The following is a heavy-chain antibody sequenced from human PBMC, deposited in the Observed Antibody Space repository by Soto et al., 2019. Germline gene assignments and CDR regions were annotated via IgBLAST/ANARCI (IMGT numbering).Heavy chain of an antibody. CDR3: AKASSQQWLVHYWYFDL. Sequence: QVQLVESGGGVVQPGRSLRLSCAASGFTFGNYVMHWVRQAPGKGLEWVAVISFDGSNKYHVDSVKGRFTVSRDNSKNTVYLEMNSLRTEDTAVYYCAKASSQQWLVHYWYFDLWGRGTLVTVSS. CDR2: ISFDGSNK. D-gene: IGHD6-19*01. J-gene: IGHJ2*01. CDR1: GFTFGNYV. V-gene: IGHV3-30*18.